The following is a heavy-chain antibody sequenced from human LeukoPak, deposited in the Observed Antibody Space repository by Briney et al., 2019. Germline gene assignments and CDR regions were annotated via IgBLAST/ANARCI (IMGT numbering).Heavy chain of an antibody. CDR2: IYYSGST. J-gene: IGHJ3*02. Sequence: RSSETLSLTCTVSGGSISSYYWSWIRQPPGKGLEWIGYIYYSGSTNYNPSLKSRVTISVDTSKNQFSLKLSSVPAADTAVYYCARKNLYYYDSSGYYHDAFGIWGQGTMVTVSS. D-gene: IGHD3-22*01. V-gene: IGHV4-59*01. CDR3: ARKNLYYYDSSGYYHDAFGI. CDR1: GGSISSYY.